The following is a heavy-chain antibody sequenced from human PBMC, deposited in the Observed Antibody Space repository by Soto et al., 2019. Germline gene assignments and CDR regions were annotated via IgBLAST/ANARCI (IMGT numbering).Heavy chain of an antibody. Sequence: GGSLRLSCAASGFTFSSYWMSWVRQAPGKGLEWVANIKQDGSEKYYVDSVKGRFTISRDNAKNSLYLQMNGLRAEDTAVYYCARGGIAAAGQTNYYYYGMDVWGQGTTVTVSS. CDR3: ARGGIAAAGQTNYYYYGMDV. J-gene: IGHJ6*02. D-gene: IGHD6-13*01. CDR2: IKQDGSEK. V-gene: IGHV3-7*03. CDR1: GFTFSSYW.